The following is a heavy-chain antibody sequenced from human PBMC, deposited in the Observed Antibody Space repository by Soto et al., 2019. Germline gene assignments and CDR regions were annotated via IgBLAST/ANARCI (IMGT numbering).Heavy chain of an antibody. CDR2: ISSGSNYT. J-gene: IGHJ6*03. D-gene: IGHD3-10*01. V-gene: IGHV3-21*06. CDR3: ARDFKESQYYYYCMDV. Sequence: EVQLVESGGGLVKPGGSLRLSCVVSGFTFSSYSMNWVRHAPGKALEWVSSISSGSNYTYYADSVKGRFTISRDNAKNSVYLQMNSLRAEDTALYYCARDFKESQYYYYCMDVWGKGTTFTVSS. CDR1: GFTFSSYS.